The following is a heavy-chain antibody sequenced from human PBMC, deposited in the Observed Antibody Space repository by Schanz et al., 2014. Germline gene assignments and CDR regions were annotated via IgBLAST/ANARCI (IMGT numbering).Heavy chain of an antibody. Sequence: EVQLLESGGGLVQPGGSLRLSCAASGFTFSSYAMSWVRQAPGKGLEWVSAISGSGETTYYADSVKGRFTISRDNSKNAVYLQMNSLRAEDTAVYYCARRITGTHHNPYYHGMDVGGQGTTVTVSS. CDR1: GFTFSSYA. V-gene: IGHV3-23*01. J-gene: IGHJ6*02. CDR2: ISGSGETT. CDR3: ARRITGTHHNPYYHGMDV. D-gene: IGHD1-20*01.